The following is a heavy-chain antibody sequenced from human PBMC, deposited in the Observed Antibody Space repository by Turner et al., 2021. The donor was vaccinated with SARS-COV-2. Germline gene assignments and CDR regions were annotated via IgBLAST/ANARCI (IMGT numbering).Heavy chain of an antibody. CDR1: GFTVSSNY. CDR2: IYSGGST. CDR3: ARGYSSGWYQRGAFDI. V-gene: IGHV3-53*01. J-gene: IGHJ3*02. D-gene: IGHD6-19*01. Sequence: EVQLVESGGGLIQPGGSLSLSCAAYGFTVSSNYMSWVRQAPGKGLELVSVIYSGGSTYYADSVKGRFTISRDNSKNTLYLQMNSLRAEDTAVYYCARGYSSGWYQRGAFDIWGQGTMVTVSS.